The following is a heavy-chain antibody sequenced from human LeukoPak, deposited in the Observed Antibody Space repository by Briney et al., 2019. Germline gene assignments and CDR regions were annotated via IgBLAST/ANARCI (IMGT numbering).Heavy chain of an antibody. V-gene: IGHV3-23*01. J-gene: IGHJ1*01. D-gene: IGHD6-19*01. Sequence: GGSLRLSCAASGSTFSSYAMSWVRQAPGKGLEWVSAISGSGGSTYYADSVKGRFTISRDNSKNTLYLQMNSLRAEDTAVYYCAKDPTPVSMWLVKAEYFQHWGQGTLVTVSS. CDR1: GSTFSSYA. CDR2: ISGSGGST. CDR3: AKDPTPVSMWLVKAEYFQH.